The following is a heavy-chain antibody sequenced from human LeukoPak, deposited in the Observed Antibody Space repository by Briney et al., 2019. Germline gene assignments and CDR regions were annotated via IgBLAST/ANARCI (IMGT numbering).Heavy chain of an antibody. V-gene: IGHV3-30*04. J-gene: IGHJ4*02. CDR1: GFTFSSYA. CDR3: AKRLWFGEFPDY. Sequence: GGSLRLSCAASGFTFSSYAMHWVRQAPGKGLEWVAVISYDGSNKYYADSVKGRFTISRDNSKNTLYLQMNSLRAEDTAVYYCAKRLWFGEFPDYWGQGTLVTVSS. D-gene: IGHD3-10*01. CDR2: ISYDGSNK.